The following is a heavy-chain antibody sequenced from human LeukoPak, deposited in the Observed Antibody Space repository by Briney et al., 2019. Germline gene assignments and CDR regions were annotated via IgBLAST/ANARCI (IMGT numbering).Heavy chain of an antibody. D-gene: IGHD3-16*01. V-gene: IGHV1-2*04. CDR1: GYTFTSYD. CDR3: ARVGFGYYYDY. CDR2: INPNSGGT. J-gene: IGHJ4*02. Sequence: ASVKVSCKASGYTFTSYDINWVRQATGQGLEWMGWINPNSGGTNYAQKFQGWVTMTRDTSISTAYMELSRLRSDDTAVYYCARVGFGYYYDYWGQGTLVTVSS.